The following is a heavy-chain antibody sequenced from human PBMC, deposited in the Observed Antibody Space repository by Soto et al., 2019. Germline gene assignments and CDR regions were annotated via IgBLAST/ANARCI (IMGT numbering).Heavy chain of an antibody. CDR1: GYTFTGYY. CDR2: INPNSGGT. V-gene: IGHV1-2*04. CDR3: ARQDQLLFGFGAHGMDV. J-gene: IGHJ6*02. Sequence: ASVKVSCKASGYTFTGYYMHWVRQAPGQGLEWMGWINPNSGGTNYAQKFQGWVTMTRDTSISTAYMELSRLRSDDTAVYYCARQDQLLFGFGAHGMDVWGQGTTVTVSS. D-gene: IGHD2-2*01.